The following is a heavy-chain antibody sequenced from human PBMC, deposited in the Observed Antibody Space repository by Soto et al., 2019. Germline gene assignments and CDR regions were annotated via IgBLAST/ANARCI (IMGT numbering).Heavy chain of an antibody. V-gene: IGHV3-30*18. J-gene: IGHJ4*02. Sequence: QVQLVESGGGVVQPGRSLRLSCAASGFTFSRYGMHWVRQAPGKGLEWVALISYDGNNFSYADSVKGRFTISRDNSKNTLYLQMNSLRAEDAALYYCAKSYMVVDTASLDYWGQGTMVTVSS. CDR1: GFTFSRYG. CDR3: AKSYMVVDTASLDY. D-gene: IGHD5-18*01. CDR2: ISYDGNNF.